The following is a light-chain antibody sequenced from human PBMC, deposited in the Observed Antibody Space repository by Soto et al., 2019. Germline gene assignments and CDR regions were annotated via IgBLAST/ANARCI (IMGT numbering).Light chain of an antibody. CDR2: GAS. CDR3: QQRISWPPT. J-gene: IGKJ1*01. Sequence: EIVLTQSPGTLSLSRGERATLSCRASQSVSSSYLAWYQQKPGQAPRLLIYGASNRATGIPARFSGSGSGTDFTLTISSLEPEDFSVFYCQQRISWPPTFGQGTKVDIK. V-gene: IGKV3D-20*02. CDR1: QSVSSSY.